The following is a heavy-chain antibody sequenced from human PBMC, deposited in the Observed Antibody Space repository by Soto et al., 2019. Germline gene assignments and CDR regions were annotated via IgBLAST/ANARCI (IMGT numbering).Heavy chain of an antibody. CDR1: GGSISSYY. Sequence: SETLSLTCPFSGGSISSYYWSWIRQPPGKGLEWIGYIYYSGSTNYNPSLKSRVTISVDTSKNQFSLKLSSVTAADTAVYYCARDPDYWGQGTLVTVSS. V-gene: IGHV4-59*01. CDR3: ARDPDY. J-gene: IGHJ4*02. CDR2: IYYSGST.